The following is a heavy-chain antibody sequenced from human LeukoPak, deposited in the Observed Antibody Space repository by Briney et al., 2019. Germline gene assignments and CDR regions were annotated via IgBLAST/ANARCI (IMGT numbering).Heavy chain of an antibody. CDR2: IESTGGT. J-gene: IGHJ4*02. Sequence: GGSLRLSCVVSGFSLSSFAMNWVRQAPGKGLECISHIESTGGTYYVDSVKGRFTISRDSAENSLYLQMNSLRDEDTAVYYCARGFLEWSFDYWGQGTLVTVSS. D-gene: IGHD3-3*01. CDR1: GFSLSSFA. V-gene: IGHV3-48*02. CDR3: ARGFLEWSFDY.